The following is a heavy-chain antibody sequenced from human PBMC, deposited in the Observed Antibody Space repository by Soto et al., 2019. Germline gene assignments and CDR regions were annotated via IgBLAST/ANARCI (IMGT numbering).Heavy chain of an antibody. Sequence: QLQLQESGPGLVKPSETLFLTCTVSGGSISSRSYFWGWIRQPPGKGLEWIGSVSYNVRPYYNPSLKSRLTMSVDTSKNQFFLKLSSVTAADTAVYYCARQAVDEGYSSGWYFDSWGQGTLVTVSS. CDR2: VSYNVRP. CDR3: ARQAVDEGYSSGWYFDS. D-gene: IGHD6-19*01. V-gene: IGHV4-39*01. CDR1: GGSISSRSYF. J-gene: IGHJ4*02.